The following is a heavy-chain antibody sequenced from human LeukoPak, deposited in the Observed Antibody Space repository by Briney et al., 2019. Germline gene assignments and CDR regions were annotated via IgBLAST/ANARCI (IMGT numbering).Heavy chain of an antibody. CDR2: TYYRSKWYI. D-gene: IGHD3-16*02. CDR3: ARYIVSGKYFDY. Sequence: SQTLSLTCAISGDSVSSNTATWNWIRQSPSRGLEWLGRTYYRSKWYIEYAVSVRSRMIVNADTSKNQFSLQLNSVTPEDTAVYYCARYIVSGKYFDYWGQGILVTVSS. V-gene: IGHV6-1*01. J-gene: IGHJ4*02. CDR1: GDSVSSNTAT.